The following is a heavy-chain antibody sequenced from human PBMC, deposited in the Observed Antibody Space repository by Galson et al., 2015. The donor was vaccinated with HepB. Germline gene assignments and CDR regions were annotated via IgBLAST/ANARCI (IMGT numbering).Heavy chain of an antibody. CDR1: GFTFSDYY. CDR2: ISSSGSTI. D-gene: IGHD6-19*01. V-gene: IGHV3-11*04. CDR3: ARGGGSGWDLDS. Sequence: SLRLSCAASGFTFSDYYMNWVRQAPGKGLEWVSYISSSGSTIYCADSVKGRFTISRDNAKNSLYLQMNSLRAEDTAVYYCARGGGSGWDLDSWGQGTLVTVSS. J-gene: IGHJ4*02.